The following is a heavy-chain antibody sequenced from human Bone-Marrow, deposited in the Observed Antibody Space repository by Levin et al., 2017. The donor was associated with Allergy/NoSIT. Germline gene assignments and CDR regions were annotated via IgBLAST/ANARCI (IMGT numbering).Heavy chain of an antibody. CDR1: GYTFTSYG. CDR2: ISAYNGNT. Sequence: GESLKISCKASGYTFTSYGISWVRQAPGQGLEWMGWISAYNGNTNYAQKLQGRVTMTTDTSTSTAYMELRSLRSDDTAVYYCARDRVVVGQEAFDIWGQGTMVTVSS. J-gene: IGHJ3*02. CDR3: ARDRVVVGQEAFDI. D-gene: IGHD2-15*01. V-gene: IGHV1-18*01.